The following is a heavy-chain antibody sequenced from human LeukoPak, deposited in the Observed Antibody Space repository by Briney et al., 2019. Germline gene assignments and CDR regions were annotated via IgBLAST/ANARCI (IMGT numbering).Heavy chain of an antibody. CDR1: RFTFSSYS. V-gene: IGHV3-23*01. D-gene: IGHD3-16*01. CDR2: ISNTGLTT. J-gene: IGHJ3*02. Sequence: PGGSLRLSCAASRFTFSSYSMNWVRQAPGKGLEWVSGISNTGLTTYYIDSVKGRFTISRDSSKNTLNLQMDSLRTEDTAVYYCAKVRKGVGAFDIWGQGIMVTVSS. CDR3: AKVRKGVGAFDI.